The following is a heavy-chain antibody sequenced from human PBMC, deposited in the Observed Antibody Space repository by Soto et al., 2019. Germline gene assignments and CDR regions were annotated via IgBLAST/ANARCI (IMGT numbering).Heavy chain of an antibody. V-gene: IGHV3-11*01. CDR2: ISSSGSTI. Sequence: GGSLRLSCAASGFTFSDYYMSWIRQAPGKGLEWVSYISSSGSTIYYADSVKGRFTISRDNAKNSLYLQMNSLRTDYGDYSQIGRFDPWGQGTLVTVSS. CDR1: GFTFSDYY. J-gene: IGHJ5*02. D-gene: IGHD2-21*01. CDR3: GRFDP.